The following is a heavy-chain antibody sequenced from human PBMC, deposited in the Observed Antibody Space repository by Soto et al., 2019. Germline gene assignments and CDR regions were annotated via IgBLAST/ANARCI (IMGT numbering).Heavy chain of an antibody. CDR2: IKSKGDGVTT. Sequence: GGSLRLSCAASGFTVKNAWMNWVRQAPGKGLEWVGLIKSKGDGVTTAYGAPVKGRFTISRDESENRLYLQMNSLKSEDTAVYFCTSESYGSGYYAMGVWGQGTTVTVSS. CDR3: TSESYGSGYYAMGV. D-gene: IGHD3-10*01. J-gene: IGHJ6*02. V-gene: IGHV3-15*01. CDR1: GFTVKNAW.